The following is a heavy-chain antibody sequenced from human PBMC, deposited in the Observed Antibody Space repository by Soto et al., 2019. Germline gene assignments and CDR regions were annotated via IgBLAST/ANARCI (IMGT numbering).Heavy chain of an antibody. CDR1: GGTFSSYA. CDR2: IIPIFGTA. D-gene: IGHD4-17*01. J-gene: IGHJ3*01. CDR3: ARVGAVPSIAFDR. V-gene: IGHV1-69*01. Sequence: QVQLGQSGAEVKKAGSSVKVSCKASGGTFSSYAISWVRQAPGQGLGGMGGIIPIFGTANYAQKFQGRLKITAEESTSTVYMELRTLSSEDTAMYYCARVGAVPSIAFDRWGRGRIVTFSS.